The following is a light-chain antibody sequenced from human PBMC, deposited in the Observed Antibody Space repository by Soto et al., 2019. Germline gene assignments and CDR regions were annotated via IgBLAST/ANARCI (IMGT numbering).Light chain of an antibody. CDR1: QSVSSSY. J-gene: IGKJ4*01. Sequence: EIVLTQSPGTLSLSPGERATLSCRASQSVSSSYLAWYQQKPGQAPRLLIYGASSRATGIPDRFSGSGSGTAFTLTISRLEPEDLAVYYCQQYCSSPRTFGGGTKVEIK. CDR2: GAS. V-gene: IGKV3-20*01. CDR3: QQYCSSPRT.